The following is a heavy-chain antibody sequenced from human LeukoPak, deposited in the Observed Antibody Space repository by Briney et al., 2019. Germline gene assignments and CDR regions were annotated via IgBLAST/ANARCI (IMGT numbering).Heavy chain of an antibody. V-gene: IGHV3-66*02. Sequence: GGSLRLSCVASGFSFRNYEMNWVRQAPGKGLEWVSVIYSGGSTYYADSVKGRFTISRDNSKNTQYLQMNSPRAEDTAVYYCARGIITGTTLDYWGQGTLVTVSS. CDR2: IYSGGST. D-gene: IGHD1-7*01. CDR1: GFSFRNYE. J-gene: IGHJ4*02. CDR3: ARGIITGTTLDY.